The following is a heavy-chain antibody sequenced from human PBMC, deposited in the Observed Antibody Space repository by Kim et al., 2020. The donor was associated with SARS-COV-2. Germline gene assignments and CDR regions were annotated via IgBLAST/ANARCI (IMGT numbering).Heavy chain of an antibody. D-gene: IGHD1-26*01. Sequence: LKSRVTISVDTSKNQFSLKLSSVTAADTAVYYCARGGGSYSAGRAQFDYWGQGTLVTVSS. V-gene: IGHV4-59*09. CDR3: ARGGGSYSAGRAQFDY. J-gene: IGHJ4*02.